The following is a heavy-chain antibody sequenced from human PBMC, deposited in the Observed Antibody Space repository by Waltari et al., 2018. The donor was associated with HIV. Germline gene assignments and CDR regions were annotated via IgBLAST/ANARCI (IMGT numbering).Heavy chain of an antibody. D-gene: IGHD3-22*01. Sequence: QLQLVESGGGVVQPGGSLMLSSVAPGSTFSPFPFHWVCQAAGKGLEWVALISYGGRNKVYADSVKGRFTISRDNSKNTLYLQMNSLRAEDTAVYYCARDGHFYDSRPLDHWGQGTLFTVSS. CDR3: ARDGHFYDSRPLDH. J-gene: IGHJ4*02. CDR1: GSTFSPFP. CDR2: ISYGGRNK. V-gene: IGHV3-30*04.